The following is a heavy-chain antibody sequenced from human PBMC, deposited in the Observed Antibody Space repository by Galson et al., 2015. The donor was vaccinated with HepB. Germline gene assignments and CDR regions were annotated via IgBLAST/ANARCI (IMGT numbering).Heavy chain of an antibody. CDR3: ARGGAFDI. J-gene: IGHJ3*02. CDR1: GFTFSNYW. Sequence: SLRLSCAASGFTFSNYWMHWVRQAPGKGLVWVSVINSGGGTYYADSVKGRFTISRDNSKNTLYLQMNSLRAEDSAVYYCARGGAFDIWGQGTMVTVSS. V-gene: IGHV3-53*01. CDR2: INSGGGT.